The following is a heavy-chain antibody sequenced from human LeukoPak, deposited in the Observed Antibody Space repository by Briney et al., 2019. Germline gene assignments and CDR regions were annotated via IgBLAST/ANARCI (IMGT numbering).Heavy chain of an antibody. CDR3: ARKGIITRVYYYYGMDV. CDR2: IYYSGST. D-gene: IGHD3-22*01. Sequence: SETLSLTCTVSGGSISSYYWSWIRQPPGKGLEWIGYIYYSGSTYYNPSLKSRVTISVDTSKNQFSLKLSSVTAADTAVYYCARKGIITRVYYYYGMDVWGQGTTVTVSS. J-gene: IGHJ6*02. V-gene: IGHV4-59*08. CDR1: GGSISSYY.